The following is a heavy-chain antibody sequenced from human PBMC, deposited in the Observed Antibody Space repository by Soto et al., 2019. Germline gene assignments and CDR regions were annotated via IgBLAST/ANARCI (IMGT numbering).Heavy chain of an antibody. J-gene: IGHJ4*02. Sequence: LRLSCAASGFTFSSYWMHWVRQAPGKGPVWVSRINNDGSSTTYADSVKGRFTISRDNAKNTVYLQMNSLRAEDTAVYYCARGTISYGGNPLFDYWGQGTLVTVSS. CDR1: GFTFSSYW. D-gene: IGHD4-17*01. CDR3: ARGTISYGGNPLFDY. CDR2: INNDGSST. V-gene: IGHV3-74*01.